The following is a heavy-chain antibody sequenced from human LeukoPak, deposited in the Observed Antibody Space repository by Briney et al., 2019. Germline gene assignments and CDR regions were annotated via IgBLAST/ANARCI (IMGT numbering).Heavy chain of an antibody. Sequence: GGSLRLSCTASGFTFSSYWMSWVRQAPGKGLEWVSVIYSGGSTYYADSVKGRFTISRDNSKNTLYLQMNSLRAEDTAVYYCARESTSWYFDLWGRGTLVTVSS. CDR1: GFTFSSYW. J-gene: IGHJ2*01. CDR2: IYSGGST. D-gene: IGHD2-2*01. CDR3: ARESTSWYFDL. V-gene: IGHV3-53*01.